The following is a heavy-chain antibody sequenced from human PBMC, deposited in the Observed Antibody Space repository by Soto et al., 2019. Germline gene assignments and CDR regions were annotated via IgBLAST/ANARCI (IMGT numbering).Heavy chain of an antibody. J-gene: IGHJ4*02. D-gene: IGHD4-17*01. CDR2: ISYDGNNK. CDR1: GFIFSTYG. Sequence: QVQLVESGGGVVQPGRSLRLSCAASGFIFSTYGMHWVRQAPGKGLEWLSVISYDGNNKYYADSVKGRFTISRDNYKNTLWLQMDSLRTEETAVYYCAKDLLLTTITTVGDWGQGTRVTVSP. CDR3: AKDLLLTTITTVGD. V-gene: IGHV3-30*18.